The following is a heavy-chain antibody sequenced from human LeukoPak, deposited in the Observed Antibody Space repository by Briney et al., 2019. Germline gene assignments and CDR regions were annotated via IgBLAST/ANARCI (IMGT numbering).Heavy chain of an antibody. Sequence: GGSLRLSCAASGFTVSSNYMSWVRQAPGKGLEWVSVIYSGGSTYYADSVKGRFTISRDNSKNTLYLQMNSLRAEDTAVYYCARYPGQSYYDSSGYYPEWYFDPWGRGTLVTVSS. J-gene: IGHJ2*01. V-gene: IGHV3-53*01. CDR2: IYSGGST. D-gene: IGHD3-22*01. CDR3: ARYPGQSYYDSSGYYPEWYFDP. CDR1: GFTVSSNY.